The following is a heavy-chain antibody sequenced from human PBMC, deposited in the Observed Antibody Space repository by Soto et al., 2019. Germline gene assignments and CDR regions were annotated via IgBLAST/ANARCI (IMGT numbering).Heavy chain of an antibody. D-gene: IGHD1-1*01. CDR3: AKQPSVTTGTTGLGVY. CDR1: GFTFSSYA. CDR2: ISGSGGST. J-gene: IGHJ4*02. Sequence: GGSLRLSCAASGFTFSSYAMSWVRQAPGKGLEWVSAISGSGGSTYYADSVKGRFTISRDNSKNTLYLQMNSLRAEDTAVYYCAKQPSVTTGTTGLGVYWGQGTLVTVSS. V-gene: IGHV3-23*01.